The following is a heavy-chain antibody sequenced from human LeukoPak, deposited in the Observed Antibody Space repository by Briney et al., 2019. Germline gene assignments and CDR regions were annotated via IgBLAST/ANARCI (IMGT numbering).Heavy chain of an antibody. CDR2: IKQDGSDK. Sequence: GGSLRLSCAASGFTFRIYWTNWVRQAPGKGLEWLANIKQDGSDKNYVDSVKGRFIISRDNAKNSPYLQMNSLRAEDTAVYYCARGYCTGSRCSRSHWGQGTLVTVSS. CDR3: ARGYCTGSRCSRSH. J-gene: IGHJ4*02. V-gene: IGHV3-7*01. D-gene: IGHD2-8*02. CDR1: GFTFRIYW.